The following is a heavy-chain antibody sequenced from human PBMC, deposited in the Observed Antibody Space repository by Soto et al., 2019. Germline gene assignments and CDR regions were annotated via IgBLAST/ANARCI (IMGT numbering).Heavy chain of an antibody. D-gene: IGHD6-13*01. CDR1: GLSVRTSEVG. Sequence: QITLKESGPTLVKPTQTLTLTCTFSGLSVRTSEVGVGWIRQPPGKALEWLAHIYWDGDKRYSPTLKNRLTITKDTSKNQVALTMTNMDPADTGTYYCAHRRVNNAMDVWGQGITVTVSS. V-gene: IGHV2-5*02. J-gene: IGHJ6*02. CDR2: IYWDGDK. CDR3: AHRRVNNAMDV.